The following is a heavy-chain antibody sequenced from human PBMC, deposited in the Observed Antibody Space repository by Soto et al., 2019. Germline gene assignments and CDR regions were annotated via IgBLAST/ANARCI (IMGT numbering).Heavy chain of an antibody. CDR1: GFTFSSYG. D-gene: IGHD6-13*01. Sequence: QVQLVESGGGVVQPGRSLRLSCAASGFTFSSYGMHWVRQAPGKGLEWVAVISYDGSNKYYADSVKGRFTISRDNSKNTLYLQMNSLRAEDTAVYYCAKALQGYSRWWGQGTLVTVSS. V-gene: IGHV3-30*18. CDR2: ISYDGSNK. J-gene: IGHJ4*02. CDR3: AKALQGYSRW.